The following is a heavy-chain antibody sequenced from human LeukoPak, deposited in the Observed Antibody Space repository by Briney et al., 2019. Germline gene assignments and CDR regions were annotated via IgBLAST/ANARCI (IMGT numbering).Heavy chain of an antibody. CDR3: ARTTMVRGTYYMDV. V-gene: IGHV4-59*01. J-gene: IGHJ6*03. D-gene: IGHD3-10*01. CDR2: IYYSGYT. CDR1: GGSISSYY. Sequence: ASETLSLTCTVSGGSISSYYWSWIRQPPGKGLEWIGYIYYSGYTNYNPSLKSRVTISVDTSKNQSSLKLSSVTAADTAVYYCARTTMVRGTYYMDVWGKGTTVTISS.